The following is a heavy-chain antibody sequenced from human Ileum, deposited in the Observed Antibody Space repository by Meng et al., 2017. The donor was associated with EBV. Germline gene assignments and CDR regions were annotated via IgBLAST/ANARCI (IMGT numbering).Heavy chain of an antibody. D-gene: IGHD5-12*01. CDR3: SIDQGYSFGFP. V-gene: IGHV3-30*03. J-gene: IGHJ5*02. CDR1: GFTFRNYG. Sequence: QLLVSGVCGVLPGWSLRLSSVSSGFTFRNYGFHWVRQAPDKGVEWGGFISPNGIDKFYGDSVRGRFTFSRDISKNTLYVQMNDLRTEDTAVYYCSIDQGYSFGFPWGQGTLVTVSS. CDR2: ISPNGIDK.